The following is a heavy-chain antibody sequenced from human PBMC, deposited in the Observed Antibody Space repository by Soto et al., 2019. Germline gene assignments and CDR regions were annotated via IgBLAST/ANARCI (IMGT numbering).Heavy chain of an antibody. CDR3: HIVVVPGASLVAKITGSMDD. Sequence: VQAQTISSKGSAYSFTSYWIGWVRQIPGKGLEWMGIIYPGDSHTRYRPSYHGQVTISADKSSSTAYLHCSSLRASASLTFSCHIVVVPGASLVAKITGSMDDWGQGTTVTVAS. J-gene: IGHJ6*02. D-gene: IGHD2-2*01. CDR2: IYPGDSHT. CDR1: AYSFTSYW. V-gene: IGHV5-51*01.